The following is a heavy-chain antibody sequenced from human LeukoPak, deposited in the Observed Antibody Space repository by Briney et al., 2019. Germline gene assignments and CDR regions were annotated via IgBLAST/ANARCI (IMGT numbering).Heavy chain of an antibody. CDR3: ARAPGYYDSSGYYDVYFDY. D-gene: IGHD3-22*01. V-gene: IGHV1-69*05. CDR1: GGTFSSYA. Sequence: SVKVSCKASGGTFSSYAIGWVRQAPGQGLEWMGRIIPIFGTANYAQKFQGRVTITTDESTSTAYMELSSLRSEDTAVYYCARAPGYYDSSGYYDVYFDYWGQGTLVTVSS. CDR2: IIPIFGTA. J-gene: IGHJ4*02.